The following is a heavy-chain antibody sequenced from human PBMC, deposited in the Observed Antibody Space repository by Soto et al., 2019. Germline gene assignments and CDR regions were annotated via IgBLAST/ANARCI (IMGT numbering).Heavy chain of an antibody. CDR2: IKSKADGGTT. J-gene: IGHJ4*02. CDR1: GFTFSNVW. Sequence: EVQLVESGGALVKPGGSLRLSCAASGFTFSNVWMSWVRQAPGKGLEWVGRIKSKADGGTTDYAAPVKVRFTISRDDSENTLYLQMNSLKTEDTAVYYCTTGGTYYHDCGGYYYFEYWGQGTRVTVSS. D-gene: IGHD3-22*01. V-gene: IGHV3-15*02. CDR3: TTGGTYYHDCGGYYYFEY.